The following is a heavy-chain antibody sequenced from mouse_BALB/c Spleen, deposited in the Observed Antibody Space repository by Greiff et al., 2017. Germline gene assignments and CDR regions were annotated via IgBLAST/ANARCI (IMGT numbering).Heavy chain of an antibody. CDR1: GFTFSSYA. D-gene: IGHD1-1*01. J-gene: IGHJ3*01. Sequence: DVHLVESGGGLVKPGGSLKLSCAASGFTFSSYAMSWVRQSPEKRLEWVAEISSGGSYTYYPDTVTGRFTISRDNAKNTLYLEMSSLRSEDTAMYYCARDTESLFAYWGQGTLVTVSA. CDR2: ISSGGSYT. CDR3: ARDTESLFAY. V-gene: IGHV5-9-4*01.